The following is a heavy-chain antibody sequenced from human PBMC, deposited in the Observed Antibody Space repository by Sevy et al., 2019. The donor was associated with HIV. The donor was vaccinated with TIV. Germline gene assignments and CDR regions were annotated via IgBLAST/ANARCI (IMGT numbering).Heavy chain of an antibody. CDR2: IYTSGRT. CDR1: AGSISSYY. V-gene: IGHV4-4*07. D-gene: IGHD3-10*01. CDR3: ARESYGSGVDY. J-gene: IGHJ4*02. Sequence: SETLSLTCTVSAGSISSYYWSWIRQPAGKGLEWFGRIYTSGRTNYNPSLKSRVTMSVDTSKNQCSLKLSSVTAADTAVYYCARESYGSGVDYWGQGTLVTVSS.